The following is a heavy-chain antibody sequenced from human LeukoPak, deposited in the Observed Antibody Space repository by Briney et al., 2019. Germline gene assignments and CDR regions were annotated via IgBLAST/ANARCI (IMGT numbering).Heavy chain of an antibody. CDR1: GGSISSEIYY. D-gene: IGHD6-6*01. CDR2: IYYSGRT. J-gene: IGHJ4*02. V-gene: IGHV4-39*01. CDR3: ARAGQFISARPITFDY. Sequence: SETLSLACTVSGGSISSEIYYWGWIRQPPGKGLEWIGSIYYSGRTYYNPSLESRVTMSADTSKNQFSLKLSSVTAADTAVYYCARAGQFISARPITFDYWGQGSLVTVSS.